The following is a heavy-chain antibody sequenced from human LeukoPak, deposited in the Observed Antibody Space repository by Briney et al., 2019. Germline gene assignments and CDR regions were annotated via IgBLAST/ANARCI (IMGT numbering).Heavy chain of an antibody. J-gene: IGHJ4*02. CDR3: AKVGWQWNFDY. Sequence: GGSLRLSCAASGFTFSSYAMTWVRQAPGKGLEWVSAISGSGGSTYYADSVRGRFTISRDNSKNTLYLQMNSLRAEDTAVYYCAKVGWQWNFDYWGQGTLVTVSS. CDR2: ISGSGGST. CDR1: GFTFSSYA. V-gene: IGHV3-23*01. D-gene: IGHD6-19*01.